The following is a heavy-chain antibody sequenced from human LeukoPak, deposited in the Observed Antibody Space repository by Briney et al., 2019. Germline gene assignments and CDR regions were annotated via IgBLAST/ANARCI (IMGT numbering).Heavy chain of an antibody. D-gene: IGHD6-19*01. CDR3: AREVSGWYSGWDY. CDR2: INPNSGGT. CDR1: GYTFTGYY. Sequence: ASVKVSCKASGYTFTGYYMHWVRQAPGQGLEWMGWINPNSGGTNYAQKFQGRVTMTRDTSISTAYMELSRLRSDDTAVYNCAREVSGWYSGWDYWGQGTLVTVSS. V-gene: IGHV1-2*02. J-gene: IGHJ4*02.